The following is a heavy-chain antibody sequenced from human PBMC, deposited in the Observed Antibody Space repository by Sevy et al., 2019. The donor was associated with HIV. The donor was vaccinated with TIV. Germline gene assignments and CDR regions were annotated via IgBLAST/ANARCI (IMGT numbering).Heavy chain of an antibody. CDR2: IYYNGHI. CDR1: GGSITSLY. Sequence: SETLSLTCTVSGGSITSLYWNWIRQPPGKGLEWIANIYYNGHINYNPSLKSRLTLSLDTSKNQFSLRLSSVTAADTAVYYCARASSSGWYNGWFDPWGQGTVVTVSS. CDR3: ARASSSGWYNGWFDP. J-gene: IGHJ5*02. V-gene: IGHV4-59*08. D-gene: IGHD6-19*01.